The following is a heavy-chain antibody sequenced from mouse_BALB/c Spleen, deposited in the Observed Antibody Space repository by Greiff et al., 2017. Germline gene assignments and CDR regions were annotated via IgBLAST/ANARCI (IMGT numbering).Heavy chain of an antibody. Sequence: VMLVESGPGLVAPSQSLSITCTVSGFSLTSYGVHWVRQPPGKGLEWLGVIWAGGSTNYNSALMSRLSISKDNSKSQVFLKMNSLQTDDTAMYYCARDHDYGAMDYWGQGTSVTVSS. CDR1: GFSLTSYG. CDR2: IWAGGST. CDR3: ARDHDYGAMDY. V-gene: IGHV2-9*02. J-gene: IGHJ4*01.